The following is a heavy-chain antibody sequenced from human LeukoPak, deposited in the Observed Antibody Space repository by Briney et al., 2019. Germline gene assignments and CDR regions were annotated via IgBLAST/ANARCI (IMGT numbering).Heavy chain of an antibody. CDR1: GFTFSSYG. J-gene: IGHJ4*02. V-gene: IGHV3-33*01. Sequence: LRLSCAASGFTFSSYGMHWVRQAPGKGLEWVAVIWYDGSNKDYADSVKGRFTISRDNSKNTLYLQMNSLRAEDTAVYYCARGGPSITMIVAYWGQGTLVTVSS. D-gene: IGHD3-22*01. CDR3: ARGGPSITMIVAY. CDR2: IWYDGSNK.